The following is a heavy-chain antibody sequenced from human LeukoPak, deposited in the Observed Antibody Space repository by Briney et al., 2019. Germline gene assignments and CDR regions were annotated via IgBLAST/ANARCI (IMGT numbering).Heavy chain of an antibody. CDR3: ARGGHFNFDY. V-gene: IGHV3-7*01. Sequence: GGSLRLSCAASEFTFSSYWMKWVRQAPGKGLEWVASIKEDGSDKYYVDSVKGRFSISRDNAKNPLFLQMNSLRTEDTAVYYCARGGHFNFDYWGQGTLVIVSS. CDR1: EFTFSSYW. J-gene: IGHJ4*02. CDR2: IKEDGSDK. D-gene: IGHD5-12*01.